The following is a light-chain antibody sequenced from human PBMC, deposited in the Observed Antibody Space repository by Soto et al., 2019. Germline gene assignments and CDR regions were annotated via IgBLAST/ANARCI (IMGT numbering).Light chain of an antibody. CDR2: DAS. CDR1: QSVSSY. V-gene: IGKV3-11*01. CDR3: QQYAYMWT. J-gene: IGKJ1*01. Sequence: EIVLTQSPATLSLSPGERATLSCRASQSVSSYLAWYQQKPGQAPRLLIYDASNRATGIPARFSGSGSGTDFTLTIDRLEPEDFAVYHCQQYAYMWTFGQGTKVDIK.